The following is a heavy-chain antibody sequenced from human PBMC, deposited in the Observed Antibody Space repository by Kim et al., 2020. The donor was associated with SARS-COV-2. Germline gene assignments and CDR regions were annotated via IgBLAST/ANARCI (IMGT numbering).Heavy chain of an antibody. CDR3: ARVPPPVTAYYFDY. Sequence: ADSGKGRFTIYRDNSKNTLYLQMNSLRAEDTAVYYCARVPPPVTAYYFDYWRQGTLVTVSS. J-gene: IGHJ4*02. V-gene: IGHV3-53*01. D-gene: IGHD4-17*01.